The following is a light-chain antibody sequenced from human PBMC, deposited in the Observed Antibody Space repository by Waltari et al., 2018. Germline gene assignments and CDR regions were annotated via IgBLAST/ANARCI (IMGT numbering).Light chain of an antibody. J-gene: IGLJ2*01. CDR1: KLETKY. CDR2: QDS. CDR3: QACDSASAVV. V-gene: IGLV3-1*01. Sequence: SDELTQPPSLSVSPGQTASIPCSGDKLETKYVCWYQQRPGHSPLLVIYQDSRRPSGIPERFSGSNAGNTATLTVSGTQAMEEADYYCQACDSASAVVFGGGTKLIVL.